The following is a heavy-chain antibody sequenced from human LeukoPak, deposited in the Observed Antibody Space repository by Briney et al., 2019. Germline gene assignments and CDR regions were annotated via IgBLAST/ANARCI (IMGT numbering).Heavy chain of an antibody. CDR1: DYSISSGYY. V-gene: IGHV4-38-2*01. D-gene: IGHD3-10*01. CDR2: IYHSGST. CDR3: ARGTLGYGSGNWFDP. Sequence: SETLSLTCAVFDYSISSGYYWGWIRQSPGKGLEWIGSIYHSGSTYDNLSLKSRVTISVDTSKNQFSLKLSSVTAADTAVYYCARGTLGYGSGNWFDPWGRGTLVTVSS. J-gene: IGHJ5*02.